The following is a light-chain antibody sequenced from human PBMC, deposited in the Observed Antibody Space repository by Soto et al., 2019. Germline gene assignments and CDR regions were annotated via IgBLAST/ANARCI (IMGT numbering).Light chain of an antibody. J-gene: IGKJ2*01. V-gene: IGKV3-15*01. Sequence: DIVMTQSPATLSVSPGQSATLSCRASQSVSSNLAWYQQKPGQAPSLLIYGASTRATGIPARFSGSGSGTEFTLTISSLQSEDFAVYYCQQYNNWPLFFGQGTKLEIK. CDR1: QSVSSN. CDR2: GAS. CDR3: QQYNNWPLF.